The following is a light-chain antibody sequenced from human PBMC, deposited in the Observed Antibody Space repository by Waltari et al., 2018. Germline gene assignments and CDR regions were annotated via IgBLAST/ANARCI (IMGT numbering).Light chain of an antibody. CDR3: QQYYSSLCT. CDR1: QTILYSSNNKNY. CDR2: WAS. J-gene: IGKJ2*02. V-gene: IGKV4-1*01. Sequence: DIVMTQSPESLAVSLGERATINCKSSQTILYSSNNKNYLAWYQQKPGQPPKLLIYWASTRESGVPDRFSCSGSGTDFTLTINTLQAEDVAVYYCQQYYSSLCTFGQGTKLEIK.